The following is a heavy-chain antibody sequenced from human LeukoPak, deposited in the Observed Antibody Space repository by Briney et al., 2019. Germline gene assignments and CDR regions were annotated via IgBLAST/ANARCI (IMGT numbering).Heavy chain of an antibody. J-gene: IGHJ5*02. CDR3: AREHRYEGTNWFDP. CDR2: IYHSGST. D-gene: IGHD1-14*01. Sequence: PSETLSLTCTVSGGSISSGDYYWSWIRQPPGKGLEWIGYIYHSGSTYYNPSLKSRVTISVDRSKNQFSLKLSSVTAADTAVYYCAREHRYEGTNWFDPWGQGTLVTVSS. CDR1: GGSISSGDYY. V-gene: IGHV4-30-2*01.